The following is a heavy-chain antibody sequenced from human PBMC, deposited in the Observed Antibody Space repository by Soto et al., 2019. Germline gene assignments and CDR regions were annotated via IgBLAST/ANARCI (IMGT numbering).Heavy chain of an antibody. D-gene: IGHD3-3*01. Sequence: ASVKVSCKASGYTFTSYGISWVRQAPGQGLEWMGWISTYNGNTNYAQKLQGRVTMTTDTSTSTAYMELRSLRSVDTAVYYCARMVWSGFNWFDPWGQGTLVTVSS. CDR3: ARMVWSGFNWFDP. J-gene: IGHJ5*02. V-gene: IGHV1-18*01. CDR1: GYTFTSYG. CDR2: ISTYNGNT.